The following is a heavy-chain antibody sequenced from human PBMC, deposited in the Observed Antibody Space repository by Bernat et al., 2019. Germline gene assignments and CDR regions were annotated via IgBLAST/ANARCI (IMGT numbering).Heavy chain of an antibody. Sequence: EVQLVETGGDLIQPGGSLRLSCAASGFTVNSNYMTWVRQPPGKGLEWVSIIYTAGPTYYAASVKGRFTISRDNSKNTLCLQMSSLSAEDTAVYYCARLITVGPWRFDSWGQGTLVTVSS. CDR2: IYTAGPT. D-gene: IGHD4-23*01. J-gene: IGHJ4*02. CDR3: ARLITVGPWRFDS. V-gene: IGHV3-53*02. CDR1: GFTVNSNY.